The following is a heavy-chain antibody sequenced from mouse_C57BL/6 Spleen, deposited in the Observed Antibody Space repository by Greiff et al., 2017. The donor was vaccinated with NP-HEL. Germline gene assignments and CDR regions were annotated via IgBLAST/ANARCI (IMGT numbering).Heavy chain of an antibody. CDR3: ARLHYGSSYWFAY. J-gene: IGHJ3*01. CDR1: GYTFTSYW. V-gene: IGHV1-53*01. D-gene: IGHD1-1*01. CDR2: INPSNGGT. Sequence: QVQLQQPGTELVKPGASVKLSCQASGYTFTSYWMHWVKQRPGQGLEWIGNINPSNGGTNYNEKFKSKATLTVDKSSSTAYMQLSSLTSEDSAVYYCARLHYGSSYWFAYWGQGTLVTVSA.